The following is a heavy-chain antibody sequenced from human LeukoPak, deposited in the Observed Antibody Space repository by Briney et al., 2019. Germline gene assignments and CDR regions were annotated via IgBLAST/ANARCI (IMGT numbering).Heavy chain of an antibody. V-gene: IGHV3-64*01. CDR2: ISSNGGST. D-gene: IGHD6-13*01. CDR1: GFTFSSYA. CDR3: ARGNSSSWYGYFDY. Sequence: GGSLRLSCAASGFTFSSYAMHWVRQAPGKGLEYVSAISSNGGSTYYANSVKGRSTISRDNSKNTLYLQMGSLRAEDMAVYYCARGNSSSWYGYFDYWGQGTPVTVPS. J-gene: IGHJ4*02.